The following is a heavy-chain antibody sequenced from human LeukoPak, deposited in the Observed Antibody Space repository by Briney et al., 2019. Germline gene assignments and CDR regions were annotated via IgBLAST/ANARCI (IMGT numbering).Heavy chain of an antibody. V-gene: IGHV3-30*04. D-gene: IGHD6-13*01. J-gene: IGHJ4*02. CDR1: GFTFSSYA. CDR2: ISYDGSNI. Sequence: GRSLRLSCAASGFTFSSYAMHWVRQAPGKGLEWVALISYDGSNIYYADSVKGRFTISRDNSKNTLYLQMNSLRTEDTAVYYCARGAYSSSWLNFDYWGQGTLVTVSS. CDR3: ARGAYSSSWLNFDY.